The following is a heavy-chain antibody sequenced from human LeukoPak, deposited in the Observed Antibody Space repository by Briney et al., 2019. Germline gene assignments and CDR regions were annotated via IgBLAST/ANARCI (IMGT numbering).Heavy chain of an antibody. D-gene: IGHD3-16*01. CDR3: ARVPPKRLPRYYYYGMDV. CDR2: IWYDGSNK. V-gene: IGHV3-33*01. CDR1: GFTFSSYG. Sequence: PGGSLRLSCAASGFTFSSYGMHWVRQAPGKGLEWVAVIWYDGSNKYYADSVKGRFTISRDNAKNSLYLQMNSLRAEDTAVYYCARVPPKRLPRYYYYGMDVWGQGTTVTVSS. J-gene: IGHJ6*02.